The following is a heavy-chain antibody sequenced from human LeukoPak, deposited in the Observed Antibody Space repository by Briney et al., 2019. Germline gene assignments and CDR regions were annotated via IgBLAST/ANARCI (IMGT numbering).Heavy chain of an antibody. J-gene: IGHJ5*02. Sequence: SETLSLTCTVSGGSISSGSYYWSWIRQPAGKGLEWIGRIYTSGSTNYNPSLKSRVTISVDTSKSQFSLKLSSVTAADTAVYYCARDGPALDPWGQGTLVTVSS. CDR1: GGSISSGSYY. CDR2: IYTSGST. CDR3: ARDGPALDP. V-gene: IGHV4-61*02.